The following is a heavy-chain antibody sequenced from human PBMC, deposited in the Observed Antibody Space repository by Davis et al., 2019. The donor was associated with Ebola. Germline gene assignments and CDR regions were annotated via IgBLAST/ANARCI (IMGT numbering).Heavy chain of an antibody. CDR1: GGTFSSYA. D-gene: IGHD3-9*01. CDR3: ARDPGYDILTGSPFDY. V-gene: IGHV1-69*06. CDR2: IIPIFGTA. Sequence: AASVKVSCKASGGTFSSYAISWVRQAPGQGLEWMGGIIPIFGTANYAQKFQGRVTITADKSTSTAYMELSSLRSEDTAVYYCARDPGYDILTGSPFDYWGQGTLVTVSS. J-gene: IGHJ4*02.